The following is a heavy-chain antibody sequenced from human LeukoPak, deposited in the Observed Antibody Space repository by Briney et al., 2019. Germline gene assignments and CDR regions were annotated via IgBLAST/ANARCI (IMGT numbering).Heavy chain of an antibody. CDR1: GGSISSSSYY. V-gene: IGHV4-39*01. CDR3: ARHRYGSGSYSGY. CDR2: IYYSGST. Sequence: PSETLSLTCTVSGGSISSSSYYWGWIRQPPGKGLEWIGSIYYSGSTYYNPSLKSRVTISVDTSKNQFSLKLSSVTAADTAVYYCARHRYGSGSYSGYWGQGTLVTVSS. J-gene: IGHJ4*02. D-gene: IGHD3-10*01.